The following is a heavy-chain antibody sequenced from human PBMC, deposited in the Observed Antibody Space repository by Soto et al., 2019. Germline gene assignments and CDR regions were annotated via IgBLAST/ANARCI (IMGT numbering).Heavy chain of an antibody. D-gene: IGHD6-19*01. CDR3: AHRPSGWYLFDY. CDR1: GFSLSTSGVG. J-gene: IGHJ4*02. Sequence: ESGPTLVNPIQTLTLTCTFSGFSLSTSGVGVGWIRQPPGKALEWLALIYWNDDKRYSPSLKSRLTITKDTSKNQVVLTMTNMDPVDTATYYCAHRPSGWYLFDYWGQGTLVTVSS. V-gene: IGHV2-5*01. CDR2: IYWNDDK.